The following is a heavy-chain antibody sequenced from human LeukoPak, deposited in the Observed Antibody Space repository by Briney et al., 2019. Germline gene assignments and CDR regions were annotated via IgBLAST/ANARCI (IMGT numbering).Heavy chain of an antibody. CDR1: GGPFSGYY. CDR2: INHSGST. V-gene: IGHV4-34*01. CDR3: ARRPGRGSSWYNWFDP. D-gene: IGHD6-13*01. J-gene: IGHJ5*02. Sequence: SETLSLTCAVYGGPFSGYYWSWIRQPPGKGLEWIGEINHSGSTNYNPSLKSRVTISVDTSKNQFSLKLSSVTAADTAVYYCARRPGRGSSWYNWFDPWGQGTLVTVSS.